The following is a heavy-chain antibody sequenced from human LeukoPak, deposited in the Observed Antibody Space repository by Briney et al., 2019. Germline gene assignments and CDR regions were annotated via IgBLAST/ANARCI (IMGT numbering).Heavy chain of an antibody. CDR2: INSDGSST. V-gene: IGHV3-74*01. CDR3: ARDLRQWELPRFSDY. Sequence: PGGSLRLSCAASGFTFSSYWMHWVRQAPGKGLVWVSRINSDGSSTSYADSVKGRFTISRDNAKNTLYLQMNSLRAEDTAVYYCARDLRQWELPRFSDYWGQGTLVTVSS. J-gene: IGHJ4*02. CDR1: GFTFSSYW. D-gene: IGHD1-26*01.